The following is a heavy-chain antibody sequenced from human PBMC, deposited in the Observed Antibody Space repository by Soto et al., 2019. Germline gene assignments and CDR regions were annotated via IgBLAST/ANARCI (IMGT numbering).Heavy chain of an antibody. V-gene: IGHV3-7*01. CDR1: GFTFSAYL. CDR2: IHRDEIEK. CDR3: AGGNALDV. J-gene: IGHJ6*02. Sequence: HPGGSRRLSCAASGFTFSAYLMTWVRQAPGKGLEWVANIHRDEIEKYYMDSVKGRFTISRDNAKNSLYLQMTSLRAEDTAVYYCAGGNALDVWGQGTTVTVSS.